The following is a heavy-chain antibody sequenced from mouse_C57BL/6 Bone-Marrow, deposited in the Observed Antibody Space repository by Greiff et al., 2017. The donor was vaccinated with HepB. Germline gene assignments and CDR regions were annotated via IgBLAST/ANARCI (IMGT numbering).Heavy chain of an antibody. Sequence: EVKLVESGGGLVQSGRSLRLSCATSGFTFSDFYMEWVRQAPGKGLEWIAASRNKANDYTTEYSASVKGRFIVSRDTSQSILYLQMNALRAEDTAIYYCARDAGGNYAMDYWGQGTSVTVSS. V-gene: IGHV7-1*01. J-gene: IGHJ4*01. CDR1: GFTFSDFY. CDR2: SRNKANDYTT. CDR3: ARDAGGNYAMDY.